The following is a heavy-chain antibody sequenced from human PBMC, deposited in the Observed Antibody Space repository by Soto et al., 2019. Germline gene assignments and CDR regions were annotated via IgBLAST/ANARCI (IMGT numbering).Heavy chain of an antibody. V-gene: IGHV4-31*03. Sequence: SETLSLTCTVSGDSINSGHYYWNWIRQHPGKDLEWIGYFFYSGNTYLNPSLKSRVTISVDTSKNQFSLKLNSVTAADTAVYYCARGLEMAYWGRGTLVTVSS. D-gene: IGHD5-12*01. J-gene: IGHJ4*02. CDR1: GDSINSGHYY. CDR2: FFYSGNT. CDR3: ARGLEMAY.